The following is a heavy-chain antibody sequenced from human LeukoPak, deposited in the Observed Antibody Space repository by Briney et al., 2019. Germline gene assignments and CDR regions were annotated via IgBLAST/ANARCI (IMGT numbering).Heavy chain of an antibody. CDR1: GFTFSSYW. CDR3: ARDWGSYYYDSSGYYYDY. CDR2: IKQDGSEK. Sequence: PGGSLRLSCAASGFTFSSYWMSWVRQAPGKGLEWVANIKQDGSEKYYVDSVKGRFTISRDNAKNSLYLQMNSLRAEDTAVYYCARDWGSYYYDSSGYYYDYWGQGTLVTVSS. D-gene: IGHD3-22*01. J-gene: IGHJ4*02. V-gene: IGHV3-7*01.